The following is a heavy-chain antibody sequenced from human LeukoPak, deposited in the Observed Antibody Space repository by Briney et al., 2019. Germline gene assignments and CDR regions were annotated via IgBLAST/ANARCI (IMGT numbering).Heavy chain of an antibody. CDR3: PITTPSLTLSSSPAQH. CDR2: KKTNGGGT. V-gene: IGHV1-2*02. CDR1: GYTFTGYY. J-gene: IGHJ1*01. D-gene: IGHD2-2*01. Sequence: AVKVSCMASGYTFTGYYMHWLRQAPAQGLEWMGWKKTNGGGTNYAQTFQGRVTMPRDRSISTAYMELGRLRSDDTAVYYCPITTPSLTLSSSPAQHWGQGTLVTVSS.